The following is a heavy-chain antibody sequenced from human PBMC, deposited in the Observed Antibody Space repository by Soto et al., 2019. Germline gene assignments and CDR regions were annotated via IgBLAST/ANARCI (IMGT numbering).Heavy chain of an antibody. CDR3: AKFFVETGSNSGWPWSFHY. CDR1: GFTFSNYA. D-gene: IGHD6-25*01. V-gene: IGHV3-23*01. J-gene: IGHJ4*02. Sequence: EVQLLESGGGLVQPGSSLRLACAASGFTFSNYAMSWVRQAPGQGLDWVSAISGSGGTTYYADSVKGRFTTSRDNSTPALFLHMTSLRAEDAAVYYCAKFFVETGSNSGWPWSFHYWGQGTLVTVSS. CDR2: ISGSGGTT.